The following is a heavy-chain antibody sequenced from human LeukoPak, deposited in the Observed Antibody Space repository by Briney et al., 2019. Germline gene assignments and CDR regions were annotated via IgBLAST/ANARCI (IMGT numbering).Heavy chain of an antibody. D-gene: IGHD2-2*01. CDR2: IKQDGSGK. CDR3: GVSVVIPAAFDH. J-gene: IGHJ4*02. V-gene: IGHV3-7*01. Sequence: GGSLRLSCAPSGFIFSNYWMSWVRQAPGKGLEWVAMIKQDGSGKYYVGSVKGRFTISRDNAKNSLYLQMNSLRAEDTAVYYCGVSVVIPAAFDHWGQGTLVTVSS. CDR1: GFIFSNYW.